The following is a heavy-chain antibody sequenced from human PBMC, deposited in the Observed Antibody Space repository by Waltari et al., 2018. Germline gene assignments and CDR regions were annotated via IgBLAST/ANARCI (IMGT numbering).Heavy chain of an antibody. V-gene: IGHV3-23*01. Sequence: EVQLLESGGGLVQPGGSLRLSCAASGFTFSSYAMSWVRQAPGKGLEWVSAISGSVGSKYYADSGKGRFTISRDNSKNTLYLQMNSLRAEDTAVYYCASSDGVIVRGPLGYWGQGTLVTVSS. D-gene: IGHD3-16*02. CDR3: ASSDGVIVRGPLGY. CDR1: GFTFSSYA. CDR2: ISGSVGSK. J-gene: IGHJ4*02.